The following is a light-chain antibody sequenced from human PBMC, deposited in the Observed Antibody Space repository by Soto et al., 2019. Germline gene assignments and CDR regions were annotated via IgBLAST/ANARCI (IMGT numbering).Light chain of an antibody. J-gene: IGKJ2*01. CDR2: GAS. Sequence: EIVMTQSPATLSVSPGERATLSCRASQSVSSNLAWYQVKPGQAPRFLIYGASNRATGIPARFSGSGSGTEFTLTISSLQSEDSAVYYCQQYNKWPPYTFGQGTKLEI. CDR3: QQYNKWPPYT. CDR1: QSVSSN. V-gene: IGKV3-15*01.